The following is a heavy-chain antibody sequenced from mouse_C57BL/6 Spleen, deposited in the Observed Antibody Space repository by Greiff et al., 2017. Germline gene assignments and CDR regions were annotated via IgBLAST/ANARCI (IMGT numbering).Heavy chain of an antibody. D-gene: IGHD1-1*01. Sequence: QVQLKESGPELVKPGASVKISCKASGYAFSSSWMNWVKQRPGKGLEWIGRIYPGGGDTNYNGKFKGKATLTADKSSSTAYMQLSSLTSEDSAVYFCALISGYAMDYWGQGTSVTVAS. CDR3: ALISGYAMDY. CDR2: IYPGGGDT. CDR1: GYAFSSSW. V-gene: IGHV1-82*01. J-gene: IGHJ4*01.